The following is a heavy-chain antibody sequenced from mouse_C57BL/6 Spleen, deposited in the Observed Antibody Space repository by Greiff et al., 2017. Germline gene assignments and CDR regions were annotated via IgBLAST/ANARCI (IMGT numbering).Heavy chain of an antibody. J-gene: IGHJ2*01. D-gene: IGHD2-4*01. CDR3: ARGYDYDGPIDY. CDR1: GFTFSDYG. CDR2: ISSGSSTI. Sequence: EVQLVESGGGLVKPGGSLKLSCAASGFTFSDYGMHWVRQAPEKGLEWVAYISSGSSTIYYADKVKGRFTISRDNAKNTLFLQMTSLRSEDTAMYYCARGYDYDGPIDYWGQGTTLTVSS. V-gene: IGHV5-17*01.